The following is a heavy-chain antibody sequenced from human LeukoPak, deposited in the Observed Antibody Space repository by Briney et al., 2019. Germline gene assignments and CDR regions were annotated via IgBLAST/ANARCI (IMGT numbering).Heavy chain of an antibody. V-gene: IGHV4-4*07. J-gene: IGHJ4*02. CDR1: GGSISSYY. CDR3: ARHVRWRGYCSSTSCYGRGYYFDY. Sequence: PSETLSLTCTVSGGSISSYYWSWIRQPAGKGLEWIGRIYTSGSTNYNPSLKSRVTISVDTSKNQFSLKLSSVTAADTAVYYCARHVRWRGYCSSTSCYGRGYYFDYWGQGTLATVSS. D-gene: IGHD2-2*01. CDR2: IYTSGST.